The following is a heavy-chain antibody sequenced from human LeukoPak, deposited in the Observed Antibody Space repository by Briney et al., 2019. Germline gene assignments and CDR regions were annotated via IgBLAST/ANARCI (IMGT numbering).Heavy chain of an antibody. CDR3: ARVRYYGSGSYLAFDY. CDR2: VYYSGST. D-gene: IGHD3-10*01. V-gene: IGHV4-59*01. CDR1: GGSISSYY. Sequence: PSETLSLTCTVSGGSISSYYWSWIRQPPGKGLEWIGYVYYSGSTNYNPSLKSRVTISIDTSKNQFSLKLSSVTAADTAVYYCARVRYYGSGSYLAFDYWGQGTLVTVSS. J-gene: IGHJ4*02.